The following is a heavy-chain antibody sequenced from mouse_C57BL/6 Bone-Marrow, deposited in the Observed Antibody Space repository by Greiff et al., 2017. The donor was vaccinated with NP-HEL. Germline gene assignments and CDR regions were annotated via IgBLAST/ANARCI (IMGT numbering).Heavy chain of an antibody. CDR2: IYPGSGNT. CDR1: GYTFTDYY. D-gene: IGHD2-3*01. CDR3: AMMIYDGYYRFAY. V-gene: IGHV1-76*01. J-gene: IGHJ3*01. Sequence: VQLQQSGAELVRPGASVKLSCKASGYTFTDYYINWVKQRPGQGLEWIARIYPGSGNTYYNEKFKGKATLTAEKSSSTAYMQLSSLTSEDSAVYFCAMMIYDGYYRFAYWGQGTLVTVSA.